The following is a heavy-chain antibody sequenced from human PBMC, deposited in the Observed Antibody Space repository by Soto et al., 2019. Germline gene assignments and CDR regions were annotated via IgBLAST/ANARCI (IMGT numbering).Heavy chain of an antibody. CDR2: INPNIGGT. J-gene: IGHJ4*02. D-gene: IGHD4-17*01. Sequence: ASVKVSCKASGYTFTGYYMHWVRQAPGQGLEWMGWINPNIGGTNYAQKFQGWVTMTRDTSISTAYMELSRLRSDDTAVYYCARNYGDYIFDYWGQGTLVTVSS. V-gene: IGHV1-2*04. CDR1: GYTFTGYY. CDR3: ARNYGDYIFDY.